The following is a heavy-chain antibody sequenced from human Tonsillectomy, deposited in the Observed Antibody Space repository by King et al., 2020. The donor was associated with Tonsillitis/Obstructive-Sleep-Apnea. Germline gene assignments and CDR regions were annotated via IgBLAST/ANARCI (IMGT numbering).Heavy chain of an antibody. V-gene: IGHV1-3*01. CDR1: GYTFTSYA. CDR3: ARDRDEYDILTGYYNAWFDP. J-gene: IGHJ5*02. Sequence: QLVQSGAEVKKPGASVKVSCKASGYTFTSYAMHWVRQAPGQRLEWMGWINAGNGNTKYSQKFQGRVTITRDTSASTAYMELSSLRSEDTAVYYCARDRDEYDILTGYYNAWFDPWGQGTLVTVSS. CDR2: INAGNGNT. D-gene: IGHD3-9*01.